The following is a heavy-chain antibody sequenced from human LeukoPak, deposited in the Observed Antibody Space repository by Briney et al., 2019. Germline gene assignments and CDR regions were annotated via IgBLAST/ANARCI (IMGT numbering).Heavy chain of an antibody. Sequence: SETLSLTCTVSGGSISSYYWSWIRQPPGKGLEWIGYIYYTGSTNYNPSLESRVTISVDTSKNQFSLKLSSVIAADTAVYYCARRPPGKDFGPWGQGTLVTVSS. CDR2: IYYTGST. CDR1: GGSISSYY. J-gene: IGHJ5*02. D-gene: IGHD2-15*01. CDR3: ARRPPGKDFGP. V-gene: IGHV4-59*01.